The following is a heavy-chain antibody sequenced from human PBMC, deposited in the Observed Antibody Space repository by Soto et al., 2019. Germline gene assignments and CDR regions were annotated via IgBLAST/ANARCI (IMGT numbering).Heavy chain of an antibody. V-gene: IGHV4-30-4*01. J-gene: IGHJ4*02. Sequence: SETLSLTCTVSGGSIRINDYYWSWIRQLPGKGLEWIGYIYHSGTTYYNPSLKSRVTISVDTSKNQFSLTLSSVTAADTAVYYCARYRAQASNMFDSWGQGTLVTVSS. CDR1: GGSIRINDYY. CDR2: IYHSGTT. CDR3: ARYRAQASNMFDS. D-gene: IGHD2-8*01.